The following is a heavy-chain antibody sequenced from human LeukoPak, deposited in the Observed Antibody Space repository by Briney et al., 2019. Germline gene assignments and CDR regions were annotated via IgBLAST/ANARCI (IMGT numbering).Heavy chain of an antibody. J-gene: IGHJ4*02. CDR3: AGKGYFDWLLDY. Sequence: GGSLRLSCAASGFTFSSYDMHWVRQATGKGLEWVSAIGTAGDTYYPGSVKGRFTISRENAKNSLYLQMNSLRAGDTAVYYCAGKGYFDWLLDYWGQGTLVTVSS. V-gene: IGHV3-13*01. CDR2: IGTAGDT. CDR1: GFTFSSYD. D-gene: IGHD3-9*01.